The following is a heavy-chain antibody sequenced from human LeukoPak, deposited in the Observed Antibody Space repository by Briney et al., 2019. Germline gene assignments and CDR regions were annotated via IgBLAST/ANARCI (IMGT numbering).Heavy chain of an antibody. CDR1: GYTFTTYT. J-gene: IGHJ4*02. CDR2: ISAYNGNT. Sequence: ASVKVSCKASGYTFTTYTINWVRQAPGQGLEWMGWISAYNGNTNYAQKLQGRATMTTDTSTSTAYMELRSLRSDDTAIYYCARRLSGYYSTFDYWGQGTLVTVSS. V-gene: IGHV1-18*01. CDR3: ARRLSGYYSTFDY. D-gene: IGHD3-22*01.